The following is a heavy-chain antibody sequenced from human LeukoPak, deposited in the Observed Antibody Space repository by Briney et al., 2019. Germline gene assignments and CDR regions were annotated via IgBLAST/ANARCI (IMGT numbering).Heavy chain of an antibody. J-gene: IGHJ6*02. V-gene: IGHV3-23*01. CDR3: ARVPTRYYYEFGAYYYGMDV. CDR1: GFTFSSYA. Sequence: PGGSLRLSCAASGFTFSSYAMSWVRQAPGKGLEWVSPISGGGGSTYYADSVKGRFTISRDNSKNTLYLQMNSLRAEDTAVYYCARVPTRYYYEFGAYYYGMDVWGQGTTVTVSS. D-gene: IGHD3-10*01. CDR2: ISGGGGST.